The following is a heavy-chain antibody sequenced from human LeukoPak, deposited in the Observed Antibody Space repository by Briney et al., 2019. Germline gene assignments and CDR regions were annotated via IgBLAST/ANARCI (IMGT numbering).Heavy chain of an antibody. CDR3: ARHSSGYSYGHAPFDY. J-gene: IGHJ4*02. D-gene: IGHD5-18*01. Sequence: PSETLSLTCTVSGGSISSGTYYWGWIRQPPGKGLEWIGSIYFSGTTYYNPSLKSRVTMSADTSKNQFSLKLSSVTAADTAVFYCARHSSGYSYGHAPFDYWGQGTLVTVSS. V-gene: IGHV4-39*01. CDR1: GGSISSGTYY. CDR2: IYFSGTT.